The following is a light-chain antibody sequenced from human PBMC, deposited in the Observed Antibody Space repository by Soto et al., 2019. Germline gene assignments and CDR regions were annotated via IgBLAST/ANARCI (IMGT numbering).Light chain of an antibody. Sequence: DIQLTQSPSTLSASVGDRVTITCRASPSISTWLAWYQKKAGKAPKLRIYQASILQSDVPSRCSGDGSWTEFTLTISTLHADDFASEYCEQYNSYYTFGQGIKLE. V-gene: IGKV1-5*03. CDR2: QAS. CDR1: PSISTW. CDR3: EQYNSYYT. J-gene: IGKJ2*01.